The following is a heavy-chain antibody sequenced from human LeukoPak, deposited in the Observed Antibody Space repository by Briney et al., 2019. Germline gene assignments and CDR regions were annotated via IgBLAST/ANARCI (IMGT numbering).Heavy chain of an antibody. Sequence: SETLSLNCSVSGGSIGPFYWSWIRQSPGKGLEWLGYISDTGGADYSPSLKSRVTISIDTSKNQISLKLTLVTVADTAVYFCARDFWQKRDRQWYYYGLDVWGQGTTVTVSS. D-gene: IGHD3-16*01. CDR1: GGSIGPFY. V-gene: IGHV4-59*12. CDR2: ISDTGGA. J-gene: IGHJ6*02. CDR3: ARDFWQKRDRQWYYYGLDV.